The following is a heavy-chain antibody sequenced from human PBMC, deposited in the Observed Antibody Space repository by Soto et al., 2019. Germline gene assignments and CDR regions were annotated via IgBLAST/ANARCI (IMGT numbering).Heavy chain of an antibody. CDR2: IAYSGDT. CDR3: ARDFDRSAIAP. Sequence: PSETLSLTCAVSGVSIISADSYWFWIRKHPGKVLEWIGYIAYSGDTYYNPSLRSRVTISADTSENKFSLTLKSVTAADTAAYFCARDFDRSAIAPWGQGTSVTVSS. CDR1: GVSIISADSY. J-gene: IGHJ5*02. V-gene: IGHV4-31*11. D-gene: IGHD3-22*01.